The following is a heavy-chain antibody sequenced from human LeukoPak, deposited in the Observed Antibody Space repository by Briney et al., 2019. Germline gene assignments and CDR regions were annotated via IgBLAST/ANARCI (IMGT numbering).Heavy chain of an antibody. CDR1: GFTVSPYG. CDR2: IRFDGSNE. J-gene: IGHJ4*02. V-gene: IGHV3-30*02. Sequence: GGSLRLSCAASGFTVSPYGMHWVRQAPGKGLEWVTFIRFDGSNEYYTDSVKGRFTISRDNSKNTLYPQMNSLRAEDTAVYYCAGDFDYWGQGTLVTVSS. CDR3: AGDFDY.